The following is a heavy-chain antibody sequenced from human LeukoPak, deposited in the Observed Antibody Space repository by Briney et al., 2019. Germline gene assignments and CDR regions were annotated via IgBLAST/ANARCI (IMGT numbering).Heavy chain of an antibody. J-gene: IGHJ4*02. V-gene: IGHV5-51*01. CDR3: ARTAKMYYDFWSGYYFDY. CDR2: IYPGDSDT. CDR1: GYSFTSYW. Sequence: GESLKISCKGSGYSFTSYWIGLVRHMPGKGLECLWIIYPGDSDTRYSPSFQGQVTISAEKSISTAYLQWSSLKASDTAMYYCARTAKMYYDFWSGYYFDYWGQGTLVTVSS. D-gene: IGHD3-3*01.